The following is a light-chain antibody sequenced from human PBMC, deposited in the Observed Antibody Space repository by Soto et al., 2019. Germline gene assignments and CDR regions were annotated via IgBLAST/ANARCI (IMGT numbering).Light chain of an antibody. CDR2: YDR. J-gene: IGLJ2*01. V-gene: IGLV3-21*04. Sequence: SYEPTQSPSVAGAPGKTARITRGEGAIGSKSVRWYQQKPGQAPVLVIYYDRHRRSGSPEGLSGSNSGNTATLTISRVEAGDEADYYCQVWDSRSDHVVLGGGTKLTVL. CDR1: AIGSKS. CDR3: QVWDSRSDHVV.